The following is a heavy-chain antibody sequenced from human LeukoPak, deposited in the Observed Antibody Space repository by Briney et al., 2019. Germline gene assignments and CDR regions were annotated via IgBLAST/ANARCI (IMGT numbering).Heavy chain of an antibody. CDR2: IYSGGST. CDR3: AREGVVPAAILGGYYGMDV. J-gene: IGHJ6*02. CDR1: AFTFSSNY. Sequence: GGSLRLSCAASAFTFSSNYMSWVRQAPGKGLEWVSVIYSGGSTYYADSVKGRFTISRDNSKNTLYLQMNSLRAEDTAVYYCAREGVVPAAILGGYYGMDVWGQGTTVTVSS. V-gene: IGHV3-53*01. D-gene: IGHD2-2*01.